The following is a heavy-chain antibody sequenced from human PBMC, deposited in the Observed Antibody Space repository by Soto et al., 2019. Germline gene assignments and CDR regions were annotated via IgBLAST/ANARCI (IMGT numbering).Heavy chain of an antibody. V-gene: IGHV3-23*01. CDR2: TGISGRTT. CDR3: ATVHNTSRSFNY. CDR1: GFTVNTYA. D-gene: IGHD1-20*01. Sequence: QPVGSLRLSCAASGFTVNTYAMSWVRQAPGKGLEWVSTTGISGRTTYYADSVKGRFTVSRDDSKNTLDLQMSSLRAEDTAVYYCATVHNTSRSFNYWGQGTLVTVSS. J-gene: IGHJ4*02.